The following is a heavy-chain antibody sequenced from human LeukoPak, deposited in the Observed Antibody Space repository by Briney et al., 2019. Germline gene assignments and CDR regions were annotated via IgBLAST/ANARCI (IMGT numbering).Heavy chain of an antibody. D-gene: IGHD3-22*01. CDR3: AREHGRSGYFDY. CDR2: IWYDGSKV. J-gene: IGHJ4*02. CDR1: GFSFNIYG. Sequence: GGSLRLSCAASGFSFNIYGMHWVRQAPGKGLEWMAFIWYDGSKVELAGSLKGRFTISRDNSKNTLYLQLNSLRVEDTAVYYCAREHGRSGYFDYWGQGTLVSVSS. V-gene: IGHV3-30*02.